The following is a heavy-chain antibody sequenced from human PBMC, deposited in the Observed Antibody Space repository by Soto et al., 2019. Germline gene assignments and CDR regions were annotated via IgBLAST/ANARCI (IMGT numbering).Heavy chain of an antibody. D-gene: IGHD6-19*01. J-gene: IGHJ5*02. CDR2: IYTGGST. V-gene: IGHV3-53*01. CDR3: ENGGGWLMKS. CDR1: GFTVSSNY. Sequence: GGSLRLSCAASGFTVSSNYMNWVRQAPGKGLEWVSIIYTGGSTYYADSVKGRFTISRDNSKNTLYLQMNSLRAEDTAVYYCENGGGWLMKSWGQRILVTISS.